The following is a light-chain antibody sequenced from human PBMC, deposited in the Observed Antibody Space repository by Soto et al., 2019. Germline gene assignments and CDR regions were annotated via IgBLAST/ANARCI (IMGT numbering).Light chain of an antibody. J-gene: IGKJ1*01. Sequence: EIVLTQSPGTLSLSPGERATLSCRASQSVSSNYLAWYQQTPGQAPRLLMYGATSRATGIPDRFSGSGSGKDFTLTISRLEPEDFAVYYCRQYGNSPRSFGQGTKVEIK. CDR3: RQYGNSPRS. CDR2: GAT. CDR1: QSVSSNY. V-gene: IGKV3-20*01.